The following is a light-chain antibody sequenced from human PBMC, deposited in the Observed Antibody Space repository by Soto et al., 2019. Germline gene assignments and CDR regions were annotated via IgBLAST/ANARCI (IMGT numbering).Light chain of an antibody. V-gene: IGLV1-47*01. CDR2: GNN. J-gene: IGLJ1*01. CDR3: ATWDASLKGFYV. Sequence: QSAMSQPPSASGTPSKGFPISCSGSTSNSGSNYVYLYQQLPGTAPKLLIYGNNQRPSGVPDRFSGSKSGTSASLAISGLRSDDEADYFSATWDASLKGFYVFGTGTKVTVL. CDR1: TSNSGSNY.